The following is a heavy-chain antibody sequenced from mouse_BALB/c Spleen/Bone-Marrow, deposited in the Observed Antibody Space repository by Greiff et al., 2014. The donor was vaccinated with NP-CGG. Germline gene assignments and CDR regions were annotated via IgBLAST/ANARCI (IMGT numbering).Heavy chain of an antibody. CDR3: ASFYGRFAY. Sequence: VQLQESGAELMKPGASVKISCKATGYTFSSYWIEWVKQRPGHGLEGIGEILPGSGSTNYNEKFKGKATFTADTSSNTAYMQLSSLTSEDSAVYYCASFYGRFAYWGQGTLVTVSA. J-gene: IGHJ3*01. V-gene: IGHV1-9*01. D-gene: IGHD1-1*02. CDR1: GYTFSSYW. CDR2: ILPGSGST.